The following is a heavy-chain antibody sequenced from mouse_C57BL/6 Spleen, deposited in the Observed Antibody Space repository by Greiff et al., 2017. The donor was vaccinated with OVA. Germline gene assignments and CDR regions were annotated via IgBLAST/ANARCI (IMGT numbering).Heavy chain of an antibody. CDR3: ARARGDAMDY. CDR2: IDPSDSYT. CDR1: GYTFTSYW. J-gene: IGHJ4*01. V-gene: IGHV1-50*01. Sequence: QVQLQQPGAELVKPGASVKLSCKASGYTFTSYWMQWVKQRPGQGLEWIGEIDPSDSYTNYNQKFKGKATLTVDTSSSTAYMQLSSLTSEDSAGYYCARARGDAMDYWGQGTSVTVSA.